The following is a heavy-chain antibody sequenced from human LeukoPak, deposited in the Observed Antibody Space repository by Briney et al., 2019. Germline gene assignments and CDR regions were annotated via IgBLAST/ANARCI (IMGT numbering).Heavy chain of an antibody. V-gene: IGHV1-2*02. CDR3: AXXHPDSSGYYCLDY. CDR1: GYTFTGYY. Sequence: ASVKVSCKASGYTFTGYYMHWVRQAPGQGLEWMGWINPNSGGTNYAQKFQGRVTMARDTSISTAYMELSRLRSDDTAVYYCAXXHPDSSGYYCLDYWGQGTLVTVSP. J-gene: IGHJ4*02. D-gene: IGHD3-22*01. CDR2: INPNSGGT.